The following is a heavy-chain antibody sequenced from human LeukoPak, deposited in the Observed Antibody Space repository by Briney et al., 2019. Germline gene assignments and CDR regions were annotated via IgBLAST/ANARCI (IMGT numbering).Heavy chain of an antibody. V-gene: IGHV3-53*04. CDR3: ARDGRYCISTSCYGYYGMDV. CDR1: GFTVSSNY. CDR2: IYSGGST. Sequence: TGGSLRLSCAASGFTVSSNYMSWVRQAPGKGLEWVSVIYSGGSTYYADSVKGRFTISRQNSKNTLDLQMNSLRREDTAVYYCARDGRYCISTSCYGYYGMDVWGQGTTVTVTS. J-gene: IGHJ6*02. D-gene: IGHD2-2*01.